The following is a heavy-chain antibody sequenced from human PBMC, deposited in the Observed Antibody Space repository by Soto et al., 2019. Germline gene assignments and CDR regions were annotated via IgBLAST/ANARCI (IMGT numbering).Heavy chain of an antibody. D-gene: IGHD5-12*01. CDR2: FIPSFGTA. Sequence: QVQLVPSGAEVKKPGSSVNVSCKASGGTFSSDAISWVRQAPGQGLEWMGGFIPSFGTANYAQKFQVRVTITADESTSTAYMELRSLRSEDPAVYYCARDDYSRVGMDVWGQGSTVSVS. CDR1: GGTFSSDA. CDR3: ARDDYSRVGMDV. J-gene: IGHJ6*02. V-gene: IGHV1-69*01.